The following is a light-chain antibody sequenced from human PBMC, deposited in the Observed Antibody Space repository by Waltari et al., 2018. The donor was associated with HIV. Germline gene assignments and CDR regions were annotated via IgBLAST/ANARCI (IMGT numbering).Light chain of an antibody. J-gene: IGKJ1*01. V-gene: IGKV3-20*01. CDR3: QQYARSPWT. Sequence: EIVLTQSPGTLSLSPGERATLSCRASQTDGNRALVWYQQKPGQATRRLIYGASTRDADIPDRFTGSGSGADFALTIDALEPEDFAVYCCQQYARSPWTFGQGTKVEI. CDR2: GAS. CDR1: QTDGNRA.